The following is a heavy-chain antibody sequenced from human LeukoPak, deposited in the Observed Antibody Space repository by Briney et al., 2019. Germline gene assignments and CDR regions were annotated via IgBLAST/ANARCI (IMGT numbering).Heavy chain of an antibody. CDR2: FDPEDGET. J-gene: IGHJ4*02. D-gene: IGHD3-10*01. Sequence: GASVKVSCKVSGYTLTELSMHWVRQAPGEGLEWMGGFDPEDGETIYAQKFQGRVTMTEDTSTDTAYMELSSLRSEDTAAYYCATPLYGSGSYGPDYWGQGTLVTVSS. CDR3: ATPLYGSGSYGPDY. V-gene: IGHV1-24*01. CDR1: GYTLTELS.